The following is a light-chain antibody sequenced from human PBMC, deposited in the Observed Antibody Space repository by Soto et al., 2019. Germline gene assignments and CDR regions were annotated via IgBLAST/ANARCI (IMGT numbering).Light chain of an antibody. CDR1: SSDVGSYNL. Sequence: QSALTQPASVSGSPGQSITISCTGTSSDVGSYNLVSWYQQHPDKAPKLMIYEGSKRPSGVSDRFSGSKSGNTASLTISGLQAEDEAEYYCCSCAGSSTYVFGTGTKVTVL. CDR3: CSCAGSSTYV. V-gene: IGLV2-23*01. CDR2: EGS. J-gene: IGLJ1*01.